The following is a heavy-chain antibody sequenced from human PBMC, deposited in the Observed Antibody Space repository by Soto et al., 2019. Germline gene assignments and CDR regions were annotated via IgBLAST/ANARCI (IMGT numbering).Heavy chain of an antibody. V-gene: IGHV3-21*01. D-gene: IGHD3-22*01. CDR1: GFTFSNYE. CDR2: VTSSPSSM. CDR3: AREADFASSGYVLDY. J-gene: IGHJ4*02. Sequence: GGSLRLSCAASGFTFSNYEFNWVRQAPGKGLEWVSSVTSSPSSMFYADSVKGRFTISRDDAKDSLFLQMNSLRADDTAVYYCAREADFASSGYVLDYWGLGTLVTVSS.